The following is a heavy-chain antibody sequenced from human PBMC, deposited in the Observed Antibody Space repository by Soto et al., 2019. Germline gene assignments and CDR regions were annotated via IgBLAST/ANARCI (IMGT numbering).Heavy chain of an antibody. CDR2: ITPATGAA. CDR1: GYPVTAYY. D-gene: IGHD3-3*01. V-gene: IGHV1-2*02. J-gene: IGHJ3*02. Sequence: QLHLVQSGAVVKKPGASVTVSCSASGYPVTAYYMHWVRQAPGRELVRMGGITPATGAAKYTQTFQGRATATGDRCPGAVFLEPSGLTSEDTAVFYCARGGGVGVAGSAAFDMWGQGTLVTVSS. CDR3: ARGGGVGVAGSAAFDM.